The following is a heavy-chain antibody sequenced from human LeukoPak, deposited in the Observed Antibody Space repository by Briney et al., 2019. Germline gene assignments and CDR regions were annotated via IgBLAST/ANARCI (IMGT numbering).Heavy chain of an antibody. CDR1: GYTFTGYY. J-gene: IGHJ6*02. Sequence: ASVKVSCKASGYTFTGYYMHWVRQAPGQGLEWMGIINPSGGSTSYAQKFQGRVTMTRDTSTSTVYMELSSLRSEDTAVYYCARDSWPIYATDYYYGMDVWGQGTTVTVSS. CDR2: INPSGGST. D-gene: IGHD2-2*01. CDR3: ARDSWPIYATDYYYGMDV. V-gene: IGHV1-46*01.